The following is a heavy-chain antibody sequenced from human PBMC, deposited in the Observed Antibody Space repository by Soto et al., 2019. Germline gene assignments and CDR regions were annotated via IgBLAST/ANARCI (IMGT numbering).Heavy chain of an antibody. J-gene: IGHJ6*02. V-gene: IGHV1-18*04. Sequence: GASVKVSCKASGYTFTSYGISWVRQAPGQGLEWMGWISAYNGNTNYAQKLQGRVTMTTDTSTSTAYMELRSLRSDDTAVYYCARDRGSYYPFLYYGMDVWGQGTTVTVSS. D-gene: IGHD1-26*01. CDR1: GYTFTSYG. CDR2: ISAYNGNT. CDR3: ARDRGSYYPFLYYGMDV.